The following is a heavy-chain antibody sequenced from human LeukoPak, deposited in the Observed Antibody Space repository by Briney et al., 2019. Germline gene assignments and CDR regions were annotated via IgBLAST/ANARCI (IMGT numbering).Heavy chain of an antibody. CDR3: SRGPLPVTYSYDY. J-gene: IGHJ4*02. V-gene: IGHV3-66*01. D-gene: IGHD5-18*01. CDR1: GFTVNSNY. Sequence: GGSLRLSCAASGFTVNSNYMSWVRQAPGKGLEWVSVIDTGGSTYYADSVKGRFTISRDNSKNTVYLQMNSLRADDTAVYYCSRGPLPVTYSYDYWGQGTLVTVSS. CDR2: IDTGGST.